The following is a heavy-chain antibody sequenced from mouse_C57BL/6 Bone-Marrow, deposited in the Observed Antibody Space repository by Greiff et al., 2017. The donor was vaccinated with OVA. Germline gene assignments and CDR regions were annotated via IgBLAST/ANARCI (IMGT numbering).Heavy chain of an antibody. Sequence: EVKVVESGGGLVQPGGSLKLSCAASGFTFSDYYMYWVRQTPEKRLEWVAYISNGGGSTYYPDNVKGRFTISRDNAKNTLYLQMRRLKSEDTTMYYCARQGGVDYWGQGTSVTVSS. J-gene: IGHJ4*01. V-gene: IGHV5-12*01. CDR3: ARQGGVDY. CDR1: GFTFSDYY. CDR2: ISNGGGST.